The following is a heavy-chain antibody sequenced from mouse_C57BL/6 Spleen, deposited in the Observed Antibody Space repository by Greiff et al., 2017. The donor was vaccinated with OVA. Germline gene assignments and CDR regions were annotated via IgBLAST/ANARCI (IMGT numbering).Heavy chain of an antibody. CDR1: GFTFTDYY. J-gene: IGHJ2*01. Sequence: EVKVEESGGGLVQPGGSLSLSCAASGFTFTDYYMSWVRQPPGKALEWLGFIRKKANGYTTEYSASVKGRVTISRDTSQSILYLQMNALRAEDSATYYCARSPLSYYDYGRGGLDYWGQGTTLTVSS. CDR2: IRKKANGYTT. CDR3: ARSPLSYYDYGRGGLDY. D-gene: IGHD2-4*01. V-gene: IGHV7-3*01.